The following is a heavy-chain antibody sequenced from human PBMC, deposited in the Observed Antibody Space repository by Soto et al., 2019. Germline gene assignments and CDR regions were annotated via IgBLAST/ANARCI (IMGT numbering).Heavy chain of an antibody. J-gene: IGHJ4*03. D-gene: IGHD7-27*01. CDR1: GDSMSSYY. Sequence: QVQLQESGPGLVEPSETLSLTCTVSGDSMSSYYWSWIRQSAEKGLEWIGRISATGTTTYIPSLKRRITLTVDTSKNQFSLTVKFVTAEYTAVYFCARDQPGAADFWGQGTVVTVS. CDR2: ISATGTT. CDR3: ARDQPGAADF. V-gene: IGHV4-4*07.